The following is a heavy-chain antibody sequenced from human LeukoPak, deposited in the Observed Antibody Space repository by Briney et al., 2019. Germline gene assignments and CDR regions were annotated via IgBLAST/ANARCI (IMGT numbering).Heavy chain of an antibody. Sequence: SETLSLTCTVSGGSISSSSYYWGWIRQPPGKGLEWIGSIYYSGSTYYNPSLKSRVTISVGTSKNQFSLKLSSVTAADTAVYYCARAGYSYGRRYYFDYWGQGTLVTVSS. J-gene: IGHJ4*02. D-gene: IGHD5-18*01. CDR2: IYYSGST. V-gene: IGHV4-39*01. CDR3: ARAGYSYGRRYYFDY. CDR1: GGSISSSSYY.